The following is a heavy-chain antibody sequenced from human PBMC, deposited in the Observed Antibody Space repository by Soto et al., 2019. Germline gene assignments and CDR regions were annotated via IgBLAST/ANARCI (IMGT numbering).Heavy chain of an antibody. D-gene: IGHD3-22*01. Sequence: QVQLQQWGAGLLKPSETLSLTCAVYGGSFSGYYWSWIRQPPGKGLEWIGEINHSGSTNYNPSLKSRVTISVDTSKNQFSLKLSSVTAADTAVYYCATRGDSSGYYNDYWGQGTLVTVSS. CDR3: ATRGDSSGYYNDY. V-gene: IGHV4-34*01. CDR1: GGSFSGYY. CDR2: INHSGST. J-gene: IGHJ4*02.